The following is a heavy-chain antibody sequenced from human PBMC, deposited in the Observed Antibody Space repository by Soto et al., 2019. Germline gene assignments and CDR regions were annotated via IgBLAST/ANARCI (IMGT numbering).Heavy chain of an antibody. CDR1: GGSVSSGSYY. Sequence: QVQLQESGPGLVKPSETLSLTCTVSGGSVSSGSYYWTWIRQPPGKGLEWIGYIYYSGSTNYNPSLMSRVTISVDTSRNHFSLKLSSVTAADMAVYYCASDPRELKNAFYIWGQGTMVTVSS. D-gene: IGHD1-7*01. CDR3: ASDPRELKNAFYI. V-gene: IGHV4-61*01. J-gene: IGHJ3*02. CDR2: IYYSGST.